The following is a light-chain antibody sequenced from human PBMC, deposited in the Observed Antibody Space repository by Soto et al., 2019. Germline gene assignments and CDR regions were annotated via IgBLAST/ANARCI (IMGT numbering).Light chain of an antibody. V-gene: IGKV3-20*01. CDR1: QSVSSNY. J-gene: IGKJ1*01. Sequence: TVLTQSTGTLSLSPGERATLSCRASQSVSSNYLAWYQQKPGQAPRLLIYGASSRATGIPDRFSGSGSGTDFTLTIRRLEPEDFAVYYCQQYGSSYPWTFGQGTKVDIK. CDR2: GAS. CDR3: QQYGSSYPWT.